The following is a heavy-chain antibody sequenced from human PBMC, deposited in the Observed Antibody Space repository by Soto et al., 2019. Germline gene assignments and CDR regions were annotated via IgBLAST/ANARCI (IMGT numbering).Heavy chain of an antibody. V-gene: IGHV1-18*01. Sequence: DSVKVSCKASGYTFTSYGISWVRQAPGQGLEWMGWISAYNGNTNYAQKLQGRVTMTTDTSTSTAYMELRRLRSDDTAVYYCARDEQWMTTGAFDIWGQGKMVTVSS. D-gene: IGHD4-17*01. J-gene: IGHJ3*02. CDR2: ISAYNGNT. CDR1: GYTFTSYG. CDR3: ARDEQWMTTGAFDI.